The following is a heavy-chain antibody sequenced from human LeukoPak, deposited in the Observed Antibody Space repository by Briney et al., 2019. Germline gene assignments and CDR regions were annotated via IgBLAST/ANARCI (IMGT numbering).Heavy chain of an antibody. CDR2: IYTSGST. J-gene: IGHJ6*02. V-gene: IGHV4-61*02. CDR1: GGPISSGSYY. Sequence: PSQTLSLTCTVSGGPISSGSYYWSWIRQPAGKGLEWIGRIYTSGSTNYNPSLKSRVTISVDTSKNQFSLKLSSVTAADTAVYYCARLAQVVAATRRVGYYYGMDVWGQGTTVTVSS. CDR3: ARLAQVVAATRRVGYYYGMDV. D-gene: IGHD2-15*01.